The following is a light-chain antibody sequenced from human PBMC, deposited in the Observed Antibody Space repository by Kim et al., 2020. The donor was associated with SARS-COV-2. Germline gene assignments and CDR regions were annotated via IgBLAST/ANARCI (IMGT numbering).Light chain of an antibody. Sequence: ASVGDRVTITCRASQSISSYLNWYQQKPGKAPKLLIYAASSLQSGVPSRFSGSGSGSDFTLTISSLQPEDFATYYCQQSYSTPPYTFGQGTKLEI. CDR3: QQSYSTPPYT. V-gene: IGKV1-39*01. CDR2: AAS. CDR1: QSISSY. J-gene: IGKJ2*01.